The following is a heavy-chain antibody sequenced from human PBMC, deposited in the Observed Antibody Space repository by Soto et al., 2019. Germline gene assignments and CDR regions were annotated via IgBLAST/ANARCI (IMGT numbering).Heavy chain of an antibody. J-gene: IGHJ4*02. D-gene: IGHD4-17*01. V-gene: IGHV3-23*01. CDR1: GFTFSNYA. CDR2: ITGSAGNT. CDR3: AKVPLSLRFYDY. Sequence: EVQLLESGGGLVQPGGSLRLSCAASGFTFSNYAMHWVRQAPGKGLEWVSGITGSAGNTYYADSVKGRFTISRDNSKNTLYLQTNSLRADDTAIYCCAKVPLSLRFYDYWGQGTLVTVSS.